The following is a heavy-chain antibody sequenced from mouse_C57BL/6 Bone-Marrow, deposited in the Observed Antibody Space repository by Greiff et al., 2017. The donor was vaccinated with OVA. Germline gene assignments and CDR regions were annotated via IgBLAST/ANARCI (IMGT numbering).Heavy chain of an antibody. V-gene: IGHV1-61*01. J-gene: IGHJ3*01. CDR1: GYTFTSYW. CDR2: IYPSDSET. CDR3: ARWGYYGSSYGFAY. Sequence: QVQLQQSGPVLARPGASVKLSCKASGYTFTSYWMDWVKQRPGQGLEWIGNIYPSDSETHYNQKFKDKATLTVDKSSSTAYMQLSSLTSEDSAVYYCARWGYYGSSYGFAYWGQGTLVTVSA. D-gene: IGHD1-1*01.